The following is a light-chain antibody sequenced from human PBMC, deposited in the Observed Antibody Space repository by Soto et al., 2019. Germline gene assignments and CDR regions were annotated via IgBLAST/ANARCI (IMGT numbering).Light chain of an antibody. V-gene: IGLV2-8*01. CDR1: SSDVGGYNF. Sequence: QSALTQPPSASGSPGQSVTISCTGTSSDVGGYNFVSWYQQHPGKAPKLMIYEANKRPSGVPDRFSGSKSGNTASLTVSGLQAEDEADYYCSSYAGNNNFVVFGGGTKLTVL. CDR3: SSYAGNNNFVV. J-gene: IGLJ2*01. CDR2: EAN.